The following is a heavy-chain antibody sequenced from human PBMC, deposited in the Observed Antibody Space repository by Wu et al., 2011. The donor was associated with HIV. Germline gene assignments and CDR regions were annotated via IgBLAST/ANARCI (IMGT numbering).Heavy chain of an antibody. Sequence: QVQLVQSGAEMKKPGSSMKVTCRASGGTFSNYAISWVRQAPGQGLEWMGRIIPIFGTTNYAQKFQGRVTITADESTSTAYLELSSLRSEDTAVYYCAIDYGGTPRYYFDYWGRGNPGHRLP. CDR2: IIPIFGTT. CDR1: GGTFSNYA. CDR3: AIDYGGTPRYYFDY. D-gene: IGHD4-23*01. J-gene: IGHJ4*02. V-gene: IGHV1-69*15.